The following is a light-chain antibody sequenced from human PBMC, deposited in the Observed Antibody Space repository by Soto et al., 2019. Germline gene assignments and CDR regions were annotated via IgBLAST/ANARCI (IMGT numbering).Light chain of an antibody. Sequence: QSVLTQPPSASETPGQRVTISCSGGSSNIGSNYVYWYQHLPGTAPQLLMFRNDQRPSGVPDRFSGSKSGTSASLAISGLRYEDEADYFCSAWEDSLNGPVFGGGTKLTVL. CDR3: SAWEDSLNGPV. CDR2: RND. V-gene: IGLV1-47*01. CDR1: SSNIGSNY. J-gene: IGLJ3*02.